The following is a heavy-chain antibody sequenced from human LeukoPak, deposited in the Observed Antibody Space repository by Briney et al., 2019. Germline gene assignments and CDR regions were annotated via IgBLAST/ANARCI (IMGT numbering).Heavy chain of an antibody. CDR2: ISYDGSNK. Sequence: PGRSLRLSCAASGFTFSSYGMHWVRQAPGKGLEWVAVISYDGSNKYYADSVKGRFTISRDNSKNTLYLQMNSLRAEDTAVYYCAKDRDDFWSGYCPFDYWGQGTLVTVSS. CDR3: AKDRDDFWSGYCPFDY. V-gene: IGHV3-30*18. J-gene: IGHJ4*02. D-gene: IGHD3-3*01. CDR1: GFTFSSYG.